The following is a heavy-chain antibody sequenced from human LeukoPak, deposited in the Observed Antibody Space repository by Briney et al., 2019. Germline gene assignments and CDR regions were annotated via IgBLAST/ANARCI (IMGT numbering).Heavy chain of an antibody. Sequence: SETLSLTCAVSGYSISSGYYWGWIRQPPGKGLEWIGSIYHSGSTYYNPSLKSRVTISVDTSKNQISLEVTSVTAADTAVYYCAREVSSSGSWHFEYWGQGTLVTVSS. D-gene: IGHD3-22*01. CDR1: GYSISSGYY. J-gene: IGHJ4*02. V-gene: IGHV4-38-2*02. CDR2: IYHSGST. CDR3: AREVSSSGSWHFEY.